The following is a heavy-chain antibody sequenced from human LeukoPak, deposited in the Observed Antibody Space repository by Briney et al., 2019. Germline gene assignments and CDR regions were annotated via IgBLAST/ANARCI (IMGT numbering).Heavy chain of an antibody. CDR1: GGPFSGYY. CDR3: ASLKDIVGATVDY. V-gene: IGHV4-59*01. CDR2: IYYSGST. Sequence: SETLSLTCAVYGGPFSGYYWSWIRQPPGKGLEWIGYIYYSGSTNYNPSLKSRVTISVDTSKNQFSLKLSSVTAADTAVYYCASLKDIVGATVDYWGQGTLVTVSS. J-gene: IGHJ4*02. D-gene: IGHD1-26*01.